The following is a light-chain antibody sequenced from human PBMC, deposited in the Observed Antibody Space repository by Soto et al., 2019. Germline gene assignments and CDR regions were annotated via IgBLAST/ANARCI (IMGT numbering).Light chain of an antibody. CDR3: TRSTCXPFT. J-gene: IGKJ4*01. Sequence: VLTQSPGTLSLSPGEIATLSCRATQTVRNNYLSWYQQKPGQAPRLLIYDASSSATGITDRFSGGGSGSDFPLTISRLEPVYFVVHHRTRSTCXPFTFGFGTKL. CDR1: QTVRNNY. CDR2: DAS. V-gene: IGKV3-20*01.